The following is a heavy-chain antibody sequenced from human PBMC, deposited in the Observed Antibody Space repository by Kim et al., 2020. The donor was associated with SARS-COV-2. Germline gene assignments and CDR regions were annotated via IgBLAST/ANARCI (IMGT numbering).Heavy chain of an antibody. CDR3: ARPTPYDSSMQAFDI. Sequence: PSLKSRVTISVDTSKNQFSLKLSSVPAAATAVYYCARPTPYDSSMQAFDIWGQGTMVTVSS. J-gene: IGHJ3*02. D-gene: IGHD3-22*01. V-gene: IGHV4-39*01.